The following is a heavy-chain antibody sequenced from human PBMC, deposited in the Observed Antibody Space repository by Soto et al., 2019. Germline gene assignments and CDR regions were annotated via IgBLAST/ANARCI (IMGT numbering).Heavy chain of an antibody. D-gene: IGHD2-8*02. J-gene: IGHJ4*02. CDR3: TRKTGGYYFFEY. V-gene: IGHV4-28*01. Sequence: QVQLQESGPGLVKPSDTLSFTCAVSGTSISGDYWWGWIRQTPGKGLEWIGYISSGGATHYNPSLGSRLTMSVDTSRSQFSLKLSSVTAVDAALYYCTRKTGGYYFFEYWGRGTLVTVSS. CDR1: GTSISGDYW. CDR2: ISSGGAT.